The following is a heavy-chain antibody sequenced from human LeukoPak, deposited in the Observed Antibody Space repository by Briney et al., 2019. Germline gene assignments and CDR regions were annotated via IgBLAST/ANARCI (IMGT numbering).Heavy chain of an antibody. J-gene: IGHJ4*02. V-gene: IGHV3-23*01. Sequence: GGSLRLSCAASGFTFSSYSMTWVRQAPGKGLEWVSAISGSGGSTYYADSVKGRFTISRDNSKNTLYLQMNSLRAEDTAVYYCAKDLSGSYPHNFDYWGQGTLVTVSS. CDR2: ISGSGGST. CDR3: AKDLSGSYPHNFDY. D-gene: IGHD1-26*01. CDR1: GFTFSSYS.